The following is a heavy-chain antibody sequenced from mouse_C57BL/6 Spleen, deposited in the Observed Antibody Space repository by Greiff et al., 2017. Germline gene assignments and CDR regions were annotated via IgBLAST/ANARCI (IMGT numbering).Heavy chain of an antibody. Sequence: VQLQESGAELARPGASVKLSCKASGYTFTSYGISWVKQRTGQGLEWIGEIYPRSGNTYYNEKFKGKATLTADKSSSTAYMELRSLTSEDSAVYFCARSPNPDYYGSSPFAYWGQGTLVTVSA. D-gene: IGHD1-1*01. V-gene: IGHV1-81*01. CDR1: GYTFTSYG. J-gene: IGHJ3*01. CDR3: ARSPNPDYYGSSPFAY. CDR2: IYPRSGNT.